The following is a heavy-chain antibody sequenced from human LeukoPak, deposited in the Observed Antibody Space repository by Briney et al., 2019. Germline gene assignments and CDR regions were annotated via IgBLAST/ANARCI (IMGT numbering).Heavy chain of an antibody. J-gene: IGHJ4*02. CDR1: GYTFTSYS. Sequence: ASVKVSCKASGYTFTSYSISWVRQAPGQGLEWMGWISAYNGNTIYAQKVKGRVTMTTDTSTNTAYMELRSLRSDDTAVYYCARASFGYYYDSSGYYHYFDYWGQGTLVTVSS. D-gene: IGHD3-22*01. CDR2: ISAYNGNT. CDR3: ARASFGYYYDSSGYYHYFDY. V-gene: IGHV1-18*01.